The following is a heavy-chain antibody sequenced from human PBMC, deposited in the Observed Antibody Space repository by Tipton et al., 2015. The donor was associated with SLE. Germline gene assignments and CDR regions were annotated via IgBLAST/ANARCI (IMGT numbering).Heavy chain of an antibody. J-gene: IGHJ4*02. Sequence: TLSLTCTVSGGSISSGDYYWSWIRQPPGKGLEWIGYIYYSGSTYYNPSLKSRVTISVDTSKNQFSLKLSSVTAADTAVYYCARVGAAAGKEAYYFDYWGQGTLVTVSS. CDR3: ARVGAAAGKEAYYFDY. D-gene: IGHD6-13*01. CDR1: GGSISSGDYY. CDR2: IYYSGST. V-gene: IGHV4-30-4*08.